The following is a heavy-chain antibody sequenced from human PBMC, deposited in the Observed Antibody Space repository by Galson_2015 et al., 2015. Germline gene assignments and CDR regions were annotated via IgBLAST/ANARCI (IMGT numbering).Heavy chain of an antibody. Sequence: SSGSTIYYADSVMGRFTISRDNAKNSLYLQMNSLRAEDTAVYYCARDYNWGLFDYWGQGTLVTVSS. CDR2: SSGSTI. CDR3: ARDYNWGLFDY. D-gene: IGHD1-20*01. J-gene: IGHJ4*02. V-gene: IGHV3-48*03.